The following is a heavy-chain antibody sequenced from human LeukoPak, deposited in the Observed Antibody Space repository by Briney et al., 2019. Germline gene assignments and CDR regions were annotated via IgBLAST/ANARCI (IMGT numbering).Heavy chain of an antibody. D-gene: IGHD5-12*01. CDR2: IWYDGSNK. J-gene: IGHJ4*02. Sequence: PGRSLRLSCAASGFTFSSYGMHWVRQAPGKGLEWVAVIWYDGSNKYYADSVKGRFTISRDSSKNTLYLQMNSLRAEDTAVYYCARDDIVATMGYWGQGTLVTVSS. CDR3: ARDDIVATMGY. V-gene: IGHV3-33*01. CDR1: GFTFSSYG.